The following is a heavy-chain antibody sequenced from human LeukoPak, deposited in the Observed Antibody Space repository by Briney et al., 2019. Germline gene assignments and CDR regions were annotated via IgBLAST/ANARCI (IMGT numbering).Heavy chain of an antibody. J-gene: IGHJ4*02. Sequence: SETLSLTCTVSGGSISSYYWSWIRQPPGKGLEWIGYISYTGSTNYNPSLKSRVTISIDTSNNQFSLKLSSVTAADTAVYYCATLGLVVPAASFDHWGQGTLVTVSS. D-gene: IGHD2-2*01. CDR1: GGSISSYY. CDR2: ISYTGST. CDR3: ATLGLVVPAASFDH. V-gene: IGHV4-59*01.